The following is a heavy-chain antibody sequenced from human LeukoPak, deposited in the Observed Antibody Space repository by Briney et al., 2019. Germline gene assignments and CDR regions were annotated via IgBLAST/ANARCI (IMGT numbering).Heavy chain of an antibody. J-gene: IGHJ4*02. CDR3: ASGPGSGWYDY. Sequence: ASVKVSCKASGYTFTSYGISWVRQAPGQGLEWMGWINPNSGGTNYAQKFQGRVTMTRDTSISTAYMELSRLRSDDTAVYYCASGPGSGWYDYWGQGTLVTGSS. D-gene: IGHD6-19*01. CDR1: GYTFTSYG. V-gene: IGHV1-2*02. CDR2: INPNSGGT.